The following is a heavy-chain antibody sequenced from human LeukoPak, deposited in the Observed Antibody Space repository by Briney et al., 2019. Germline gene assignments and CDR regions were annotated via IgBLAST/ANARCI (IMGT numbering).Heavy chain of an antibody. J-gene: IGHJ4*02. Sequence: PSETLSLTCTVSGGSISSSSYYWGWIRQPPGKGLEWIGSIYYSGSTYYNPSLKSRVTISVDTSKNQFSLKLSSVTAADTAVYYCARVGSSPPYFDYWGQGTLVTVSS. CDR3: ARVGSSPPYFDY. D-gene: IGHD6-6*01. V-gene: IGHV4-39*01. CDR1: GGSISSSSYY. CDR2: IYYSGST.